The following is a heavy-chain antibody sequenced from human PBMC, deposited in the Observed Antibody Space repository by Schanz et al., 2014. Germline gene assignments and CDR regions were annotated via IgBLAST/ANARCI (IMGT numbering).Heavy chain of an antibody. CDR2: MYINSGST. D-gene: IGHD5-12*01. J-gene: IGHJ3*01. CDR1: GFTVNTNY. CDR3: ARDGGRDGYNLAFDV. Sequence: EVQLVESGGGLIQPGGSLRLSCAVSGFTVNTNYMSWVRQAPGKGLEWISSMYINSGSTQYADSVKGRFIISRDSSKNTLLLQINSLRADDTAVYFCARDGGRDGYNLAFDVWGQGTLVTVSS. V-gene: IGHV3-53*01.